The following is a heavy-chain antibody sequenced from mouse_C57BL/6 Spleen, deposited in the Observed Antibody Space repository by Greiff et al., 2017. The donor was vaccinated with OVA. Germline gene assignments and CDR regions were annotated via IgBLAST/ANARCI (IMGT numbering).Heavy chain of an antibody. J-gene: IGHJ1*03. CDR3: ARRGYYSYINV. Sequence: VQLQQSGAELVKPGASVKLSCKASGYTFTSYWMHWVKQRPGQGLEWIGMIHPNSGSTNYNEKFKSKATLTVDKSSSTAYMQLSSLTSEDSAVYYCARRGYYSYINVWGTGTTVTVSS. CDR2: IHPNSGST. V-gene: IGHV1-64*01. CDR1: GYTFTSYW.